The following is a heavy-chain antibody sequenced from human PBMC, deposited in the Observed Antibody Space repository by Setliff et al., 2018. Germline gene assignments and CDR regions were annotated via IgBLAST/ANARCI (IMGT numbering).Heavy chain of an antibody. V-gene: IGHV4-39*01. CDR3: ARHSNSWPVDY. CDR2: TFYSRST. J-gene: IGHJ4*02. CDR1: GGSISISGYY. Sequence: SSETLSLTCTVSGGSISISGYYWGWIRQPPGKGLEWIGSTFYSRSTYYNPSLKSRVSISVDTSKNQFSLRLSSVTAADTAVYYCARHSNSWPVDYWGQGTLVTVSS. D-gene: IGHD6-13*01.